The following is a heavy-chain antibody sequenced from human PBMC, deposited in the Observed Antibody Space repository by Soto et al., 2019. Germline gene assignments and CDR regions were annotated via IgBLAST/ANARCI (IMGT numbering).Heavy chain of an antibody. CDR3: ASRASNFDY. D-gene: IGHD4-4*01. CDR2: INHSGST. J-gene: IGHJ4*02. V-gene: IGHV4-34*01. CDR1: GVSFSGYY. Sequence: ETLSLTCAVYGVSFSGYYWSWIRQPPGKGLEWIGEINHSGSTNYNPSLKSRVTISVDTSKNQFSLKLSSVTAADTAVYYCASRASNFDYWGQGTLVTVSS.